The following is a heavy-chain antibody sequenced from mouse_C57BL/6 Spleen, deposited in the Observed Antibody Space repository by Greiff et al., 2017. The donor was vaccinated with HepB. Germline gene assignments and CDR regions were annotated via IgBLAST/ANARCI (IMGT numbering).Heavy chain of an antibody. CDR2: IYPGSGNT. CDR3: ARGEGGLYYYGSSPWFAY. Sequence: VQLQQSGAELVRPGASVKLSCKASGYTFTDYYINWVKQRPGQGLEWIARIYPGSGNTYYNEKFKGKATLTAEKSSSTAYMQLSSLTSEDSAVYFCARGEGGLYYYGSSPWFAYWGQGTLVTVSA. CDR1: GYTFTDYY. J-gene: IGHJ3*01. V-gene: IGHV1-76*01. D-gene: IGHD1-1*01.